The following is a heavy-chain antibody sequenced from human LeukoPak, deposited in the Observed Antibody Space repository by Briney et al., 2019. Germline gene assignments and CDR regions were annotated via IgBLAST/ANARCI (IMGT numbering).Heavy chain of an antibody. J-gene: IGHJ5*02. CDR2: IYHSGST. V-gene: IGHV4-38-2*02. CDR1: GYSISSGYY. CDR3: ARDFPRYCSGGSCYGNWFDP. Sequence: SETLNLTCTVSGYSISSGYYWGWIRQPPGKGLEWIGSIYHSGSTYYNPSLKSRVTISVDTSKNQFSLKLSSVTAADTAVYYCARDFPRYCSGGSCYGNWFDPWGQGTLVTVSS. D-gene: IGHD2-15*01.